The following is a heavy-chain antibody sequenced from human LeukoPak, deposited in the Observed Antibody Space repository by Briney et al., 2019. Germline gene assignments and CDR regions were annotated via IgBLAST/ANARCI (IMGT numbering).Heavy chain of an antibody. CDR1: GFTFSDYS. CDR3: ARDPRYSSSPGY. CDR2: INTFGRTI. J-gene: IGHJ4*02. Sequence: GGSLRLSCAASGFTFSDYSMNWVRQAPGKGLEWVSYINTFGRTIHYADSVKGRFTISRDNAKNSLYLQMNSLRAEDTALYHCARDPRYSSSPGYWGQGTLVTVSS. D-gene: IGHD6-6*01. V-gene: IGHV3-48*04.